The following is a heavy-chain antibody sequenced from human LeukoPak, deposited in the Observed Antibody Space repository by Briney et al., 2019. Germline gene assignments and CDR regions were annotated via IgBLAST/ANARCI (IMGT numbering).Heavy chain of an antibody. CDR1: GGTFSSYA. CDR2: IIPIFGTA. V-gene: IGHV1-69*01. CDR3: ARSYDSSGYYYYFDY. Sequence: SVKVSCKASGGTFSSYAISWVRQAPGQGLEWMGGIIPIFGTANYAQKFQGRVTITVDESTSTAYMELSSLRSEDTAVYYCARSYDSSGYYYYFDYWGQGTLVTVSS. D-gene: IGHD3-22*01. J-gene: IGHJ4*02.